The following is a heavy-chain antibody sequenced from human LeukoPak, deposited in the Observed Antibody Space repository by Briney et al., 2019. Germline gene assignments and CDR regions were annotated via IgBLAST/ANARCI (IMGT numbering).Heavy chain of an antibody. Sequence: GGSLRLSCAASGFTFSNYWMSWVRQAPGKGLEWGAHIHQDGSEKYYVDSVKGRSTISRDNAKNSLYLQMNSLRAEDTAVYYCARDGGGDIVVAFAFDIWGQGTMVTVSS. CDR3: ARDGGGDIVVAFAFDI. D-gene: IGHD2-15*01. CDR2: IHQDGSEK. J-gene: IGHJ3*02. CDR1: GFTFSNYW. V-gene: IGHV3-7*05.